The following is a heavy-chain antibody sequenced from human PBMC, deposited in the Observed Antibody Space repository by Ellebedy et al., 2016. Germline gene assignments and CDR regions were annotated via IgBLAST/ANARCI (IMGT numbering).Heavy chain of an antibody. CDR3: ARENYDSREGFDS. J-gene: IGHJ5*01. Sequence: SETLSLXXDVSGGSISSSNWWTWVRQPPGKGLEWIGEIYHSGSTNYNPSLKSRVTISVDKSKNRFSLNLSSVTAADTAVYFCARENYDSREGFDSWGQGTLVTVSS. CDR2: IYHSGST. D-gene: IGHD3-16*01. V-gene: IGHV4-4*02. CDR1: GGSISSSNW.